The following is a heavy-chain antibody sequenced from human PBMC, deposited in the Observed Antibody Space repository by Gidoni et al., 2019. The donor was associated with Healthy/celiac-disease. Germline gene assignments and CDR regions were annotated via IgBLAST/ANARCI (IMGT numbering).Heavy chain of an antibody. D-gene: IGHD2-21*02. Sequence: EVQLLESGGGLVQPGGSLRLSCAASGFTFRSYAMSWVRQAPGKGLEWVSAISGSGGSTYYADSVKGRFTISRDNSKNTLYLQMNSLRAEDTAVYYCAKDPRRGVTAMVDYWGQGTLVTVSS. V-gene: IGHV3-23*01. CDR2: ISGSGGST. CDR1: GFTFRSYA. CDR3: AKDPRRGVTAMVDY. J-gene: IGHJ4*02.